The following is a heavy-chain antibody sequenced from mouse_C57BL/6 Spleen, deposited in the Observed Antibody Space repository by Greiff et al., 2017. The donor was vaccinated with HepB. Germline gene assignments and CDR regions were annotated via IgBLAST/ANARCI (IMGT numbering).Heavy chain of an antibody. CDR2: ISSGSSTI. Sequence: EVQGVESGGGLVKPGGSLKLSCAASGFTFSDYGMHWVRQAPEKGLAWVAYISSGSSTIFYADTVKGRFTISRDNAKNTLFLQMTSLRSEDTAMYYCARSHRYARDYWGQGTSGTVSS. V-gene: IGHV5-17*01. CDR1: GFTFSDYG. J-gene: IGHJ4*01. CDR3: ARSHRYARDY.